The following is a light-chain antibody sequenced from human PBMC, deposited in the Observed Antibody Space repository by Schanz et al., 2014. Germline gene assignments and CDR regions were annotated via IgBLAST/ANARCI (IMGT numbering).Light chain of an antibody. CDR2: DVD. V-gene: IGLV2-14*03. J-gene: IGLJ2*01. CDR3: CSYAGDTPHVA. Sequence: QSALTQPASVSGSPGQSITISCTGTRNDVGSWQYVTWYQQHPDKAPRLIIFDVDIRPSGVSNRFSGSKSGNTASLTISGLQTEDEADYYCCSYAGDTPHVALGGGTKLTVL. CDR1: RNDVGSWQY.